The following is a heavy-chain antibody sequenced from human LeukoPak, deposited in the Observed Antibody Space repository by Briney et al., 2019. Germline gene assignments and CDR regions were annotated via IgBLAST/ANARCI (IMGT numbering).Heavy chain of an antibody. J-gene: IGHJ4*02. CDR2: ISGGGAT. CDR3: VKFREAHPRPDFDS. Sequence: PGGSLRLSCAASGFTFSSYAMSWVRQAPGKGLEWVSTISGGGATYYPDSVKGRFTISRDNSINTLYLQMNTLRAEDTAIYYCVKFREAHPRPDFDSWGQGTLVTVSS. V-gene: IGHV3-23*01. CDR1: GFTFSSYA. D-gene: IGHD3-10*01.